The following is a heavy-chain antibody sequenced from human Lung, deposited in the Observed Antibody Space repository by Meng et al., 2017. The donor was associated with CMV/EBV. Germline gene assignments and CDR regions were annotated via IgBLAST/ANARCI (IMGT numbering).Heavy chain of an antibody. CDR3: ARAPGGGSGSYPGYYYYYGMDV. V-gene: IGHV1-69*05. D-gene: IGHD3-10*01. J-gene: IGHJ6*02. CDR1: GGTFSSYG. CDR2: IIPIFGTA. Sequence: SVXVSXKASGGTFSSYGISWVRQAPGQGLEWMGGIIPIFGTANYAQKLQGRVTITTDESTSTAYMGLSSLRSEDTAVYYCARAPGGGSGSYPGYYYYYGMDVXGRGXTVTSSS.